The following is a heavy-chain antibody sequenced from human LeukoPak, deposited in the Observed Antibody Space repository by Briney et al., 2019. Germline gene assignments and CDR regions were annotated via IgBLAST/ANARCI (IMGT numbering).Heavy chain of an antibody. Sequence: ASVKVSCKASGGTFSSYAISWVRQAPGQGLEWMGRIIPILGIANYAQKFQGRVTITADKSTSTAYMELSSLRSGDTAAYYCARSASGYQHLDYWGQGTLVTVSS. CDR1: GGTFSSYA. J-gene: IGHJ4*02. V-gene: IGHV1-69*04. D-gene: IGHD3-22*01. CDR3: ARSASGYQHLDY. CDR2: IIPILGIA.